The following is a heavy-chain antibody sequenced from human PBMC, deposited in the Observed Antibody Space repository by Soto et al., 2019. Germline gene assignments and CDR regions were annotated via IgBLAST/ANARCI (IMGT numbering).Heavy chain of an antibody. J-gene: IGHJ6*01. CDR2: IKSKTDGGTT. CDR3: TTDLFGLVGALRDV. D-gene: IGHD1-26*01. V-gene: IGHV3-15*01. Sequence: GGSLRLSCAASGFTFSNAWMIWVRQAAGKGLEWVGRIKSKTDGGTTDYAAPVKGRFTISRDDSKNTLYLQMNSLKTEDTAVYYCTTDLFGLVGALRDVWGQGTTVTVSS. CDR1: GFTFSNAW.